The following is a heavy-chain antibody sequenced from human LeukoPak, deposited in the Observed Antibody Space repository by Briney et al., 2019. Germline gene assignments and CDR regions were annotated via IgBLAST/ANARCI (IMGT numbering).Heavy chain of an antibody. Sequence: SETLSLTCTVSGGSISSGNYYWSWIRQPAGKGLEWIGRIYTSGSTNYNPSLKSRVTMSVDTSKNQFSLKLSSVTAADTAVYYCARDGLADPLARAYYYYMDVWGKGTTVTVSS. CDR2: IYTSGST. CDR3: ARDGLADPLARAYYYYMDV. J-gene: IGHJ6*03. D-gene: IGHD3-3*02. V-gene: IGHV4-61*02. CDR1: GGSISSGNYY.